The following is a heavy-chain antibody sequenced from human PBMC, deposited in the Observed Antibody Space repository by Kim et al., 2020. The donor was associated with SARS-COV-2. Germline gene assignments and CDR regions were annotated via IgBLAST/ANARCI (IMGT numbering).Heavy chain of an antibody. D-gene: IGHD3-10*01. CDR2: ISGSGGST. V-gene: IGHV3-23*01. J-gene: IGHJ5*02. CDR3: ETDGARGFGEFHTLNWFDP. CDR1: GFTFSSYA. Sequence: GGSLRLSCAASGFTFSSYAMSWVRQAPGKGLEWVSAISGSGGSTYYADSVKGWFTISRDNSKNTLYLQMNSLRAEDTAVYYCETDGARGFGEFHTLNWFDPWGQGALVTVSS.